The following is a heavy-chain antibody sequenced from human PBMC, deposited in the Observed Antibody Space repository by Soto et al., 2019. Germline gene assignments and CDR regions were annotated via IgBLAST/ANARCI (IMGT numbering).Heavy chain of an antibody. Sequence: GGSLRLSCAASGFTFSSYAMSWVRQAPGKGLEWVAIISHDGSNKDYPDSVKGRFTISRDNSMHTLYLQMNSLRAEDTALYYCAKDYLVPPAHHLPYHYGMDVWGPGTTVTVSS. CDR2: ISHDGSNK. D-gene: IGHD2-2*01. V-gene: IGHV3-30*18. J-gene: IGHJ6*02. CDR3: AKDYLVPPAHHLPYHYGMDV. CDR1: GFTFSSYA.